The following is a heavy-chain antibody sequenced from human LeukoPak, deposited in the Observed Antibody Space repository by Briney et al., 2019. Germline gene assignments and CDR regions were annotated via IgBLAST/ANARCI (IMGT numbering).Heavy chain of an antibody. D-gene: IGHD3-9*01. V-gene: IGHV3-30*03. CDR2: ILYDGSNK. CDR3: ARPLRYLDSELDY. CDR1: GFTFSSYS. Sequence: QPGGSLRLSCAASGFTFSSYSMNWVRQAPGKGLEWVAVILYDGSNKYYADSVKGRFTISRDNSKNTLYLQMNSLRPEDTAVYYCARPLRYLDSELDYWGQGTLVSVSS. J-gene: IGHJ4*02.